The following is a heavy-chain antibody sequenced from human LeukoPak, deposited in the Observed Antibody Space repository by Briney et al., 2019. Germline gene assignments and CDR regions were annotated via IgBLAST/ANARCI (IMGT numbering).Heavy chain of an antibody. Sequence: GGSLRLSCAASGFTFSSYGMHWVRQAPGKGLEWVAVISYDGSNKCYADSVKGRFTISRDNSKNTLYLQMNSLRAEDTAVYYCAYGEQQLVLYYWGQGTLVTVSS. CDR1: GFTFSSYG. V-gene: IGHV3-30*03. CDR3: AYGEQQLVLYY. CDR2: ISYDGSNK. D-gene: IGHD6-13*01. J-gene: IGHJ4*02.